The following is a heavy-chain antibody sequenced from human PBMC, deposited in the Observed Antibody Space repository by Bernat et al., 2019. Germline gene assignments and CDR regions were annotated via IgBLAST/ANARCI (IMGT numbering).Heavy chain of an antibody. J-gene: IGHJ2*01. V-gene: IGHV3-33*01. CDR1: GFTFSGYG. Sequence: QMQLVESGGGVVQPGRSLRLSCTASGFTFSGYGMHWVRQAPGKGLEWVAVIYQDGSIRYYGDSVKGRFTISRDNSKDTLYLQMNSLRADDTAVYYCARAINNIREGYFELWGRDTLVTVSS. CDR2: IYQDGSIR. CDR3: ARAINNIREGYFEL. D-gene: IGHD1-14*01.